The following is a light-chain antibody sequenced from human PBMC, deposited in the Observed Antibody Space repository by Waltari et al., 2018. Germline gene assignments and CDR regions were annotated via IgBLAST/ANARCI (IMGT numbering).Light chain of an antibody. CDR2: WAT. CDR3: QQYYTIPQT. V-gene: IGKV4-1*01. Sequence: DIVMTQSPESLAVSLGERATINCKSSQSVLYSSNNRNYLAWFQQKPGLPPKLLINWATARESGVPDRFSGSGSGTDFTLTISSLQSEDVAVYYCQQYYTIPQTFGQGTKVEIK. J-gene: IGKJ1*01. CDR1: QSVLYSSNNRNY.